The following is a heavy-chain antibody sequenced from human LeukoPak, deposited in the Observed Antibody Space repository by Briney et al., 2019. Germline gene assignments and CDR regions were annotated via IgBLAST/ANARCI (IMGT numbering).Heavy chain of an antibody. Sequence: PSETLSLTCAVSGGSFSGYYWTWIRQPPGKGLEWIGEINHSGNANYNPSLKSRVTISLDMSGNHFSLKLTSVTAADTAVYYCARGQGTVTTHWGQGTLVTVSS. D-gene: IGHD4-17*01. CDR3: ARGQGTVTTH. V-gene: IGHV4-34*01. CDR2: INHSGNA. J-gene: IGHJ4*02. CDR1: GGSFSGYY.